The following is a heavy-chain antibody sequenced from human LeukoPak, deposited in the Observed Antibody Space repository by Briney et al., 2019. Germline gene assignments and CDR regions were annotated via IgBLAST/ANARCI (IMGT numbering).Heavy chain of an antibody. J-gene: IGHJ4*02. CDR2: IKQDGNDK. CDR1: GFTFSTYW. CDR3: AKKYSNSWPAFDY. D-gene: IGHD4-11*01. Sequence: PGGSLRLSCAASGFTFSTYWMSWVRQAPGKGLEWVANIKQDGNDKYYVDSVKGRFTISRDNAKSSLYLQMNSLRAEDTAVYYCAKKYSNSWPAFDYWGQGTLVTVSS. V-gene: IGHV3-7*01.